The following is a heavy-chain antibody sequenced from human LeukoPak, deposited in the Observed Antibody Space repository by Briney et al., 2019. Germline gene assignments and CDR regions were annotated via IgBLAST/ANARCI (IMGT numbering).Heavy chain of an antibody. Sequence: RPSETLSLTCTVSGGSISSSSYYWGWIRQPPGKGLEWIGSIYYSGSTYYNPSLKSRVTISVDTSKNQFSLKLSSVTAADTAVYYCARGTLDGYSWWGQGTLVTVSS. J-gene: IGHJ4*02. D-gene: IGHD5-18*01. CDR1: GGSISSSSYY. V-gene: IGHV4-39*07. CDR3: ARGTLDGYSW. CDR2: IYYSGST.